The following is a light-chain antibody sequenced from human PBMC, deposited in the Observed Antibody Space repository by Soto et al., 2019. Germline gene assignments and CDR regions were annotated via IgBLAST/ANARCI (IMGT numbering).Light chain of an antibody. J-gene: IGKJ1*01. Sequence: DIQMTQSPSSLSASVGDRVTITCRASQSISTYLNWFQQKPGRAPKLLIYLTSTLQSGVPSRFSGSRSGTDFTLTISSLQPEDFATYYCQQSFTTPWTFGQGTKVDVK. CDR3: QQSFTTPWT. CDR2: LTS. CDR1: QSISTY. V-gene: IGKV1-39*01.